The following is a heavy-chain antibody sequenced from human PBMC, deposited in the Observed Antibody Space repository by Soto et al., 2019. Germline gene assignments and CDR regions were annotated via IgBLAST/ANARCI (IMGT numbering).Heavy chain of an antibody. CDR3: AGPPYDSSGYYSFDY. D-gene: IGHD3-22*01. CDR1: GFTFSSYW. Sequence: PGGSLRLSCAASGFTFSSYWMSWVRQAPGKGLEWVANIKQDGSEKYYVDSVKGRFTSSRDNAKNSLYLQMNSLRAEDTAVYYCAGPPYDSSGYYSFDYWGQGTLVTVS. V-gene: IGHV3-7*01. J-gene: IGHJ4*02. CDR2: IKQDGSEK.